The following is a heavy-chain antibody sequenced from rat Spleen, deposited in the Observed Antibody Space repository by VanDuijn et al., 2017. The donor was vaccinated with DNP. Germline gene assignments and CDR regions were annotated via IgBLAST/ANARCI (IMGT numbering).Heavy chain of an antibody. CDR3: IRWNSGHFDY. Sequence: EVQLVESGGGLVQPGRSLKLSCAASGFTFSDYFMAWVRQGPTKGLEWVAYIGSDGYAPYYGDSVKGRFAISRDNAKSTLYLQMNSLRSEDMATYYCIRWNSGHFDYWGQGVMVTVSS. CDR2: IGSDGYAP. D-gene: IGHD4-3*01. J-gene: IGHJ2*01. CDR1: GFTFSDYF. V-gene: IGHV5-22*01.